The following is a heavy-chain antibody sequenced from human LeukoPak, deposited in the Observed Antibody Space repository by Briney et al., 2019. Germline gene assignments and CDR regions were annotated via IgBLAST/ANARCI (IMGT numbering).Heavy chain of an antibody. CDR1: GGSIRSSGYY. Sequence: SETLSLTCTVSGGSIRSSGYYWDWIRQPPGKGLEWVGSIFYTGSTYYNPPLKSRVTISVDTSKNHFSLKVSSVTAADTAVYYCARPSGYSGYDYGYWGQGTLVTVSS. V-gene: IGHV4-39*02. J-gene: IGHJ4*02. CDR2: IFYTGST. D-gene: IGHD5-12*01. CDR3: ARPSGYSGYDYGY.